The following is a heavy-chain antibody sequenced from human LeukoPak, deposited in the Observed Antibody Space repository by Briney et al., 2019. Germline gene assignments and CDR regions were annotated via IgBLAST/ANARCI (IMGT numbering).Heavy chain of an antibody. J-gene: IGHJ3*02. Sequence: GGSLRLSCAASGFTFSSYSMNWVRQAPGKGLEWVSSISSSSSYIYYADSVKGRFTISRDNAKNSLYLQMNSLRADDTAVYYCARAVYCGGDCYFPLDIWGQGTMVTVSS. CDR1: GFTFSSYS. D-gene: IGHD2-21*02. V-gene: IGHV3-21*01. CDR3: ARAVYCGGDCYFPLDI. CDR2: ISSSSSYI.